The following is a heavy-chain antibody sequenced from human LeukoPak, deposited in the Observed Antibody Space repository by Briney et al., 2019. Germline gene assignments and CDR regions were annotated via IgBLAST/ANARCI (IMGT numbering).Heavy chain of an antibody. CDR1: GYTFTSYA. J-gene: IGHJ6*02. CDR3: ARDGFPGVPYYYGMDV. Sequence: ASVKVSCKASGYTFTSYAMNWVRQAPGQGLEWMGWINSNTGNPTYAQGFTGRFVFSLDTSVSTAYLQISSLKAEDTAVYYCARDGFPGVPYYYGMDVWGQGTTVTVSS. V-gene: IGHV7-4-1*02. D-gene: IGHD7-27*01. CDR2: INSNTGNP.